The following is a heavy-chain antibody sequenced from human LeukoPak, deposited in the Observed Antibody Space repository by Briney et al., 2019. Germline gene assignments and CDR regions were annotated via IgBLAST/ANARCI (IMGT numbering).Heavy chain of an antibody. CDR1: GYTFTSYG. D-gene: IGHD4-17*01. CDR2: ISAYNGNT. J-gene: IGHJ5*02. V-gene: IGHV1-18*01. Sequence: RRASVKVSCKASGYTFTSYGISWVRQAPGQGLEWMGWISAYNGNTNYAQKLQGRVTMTTDTSTSTAYMELRSLRSDDTAVYYCARDTYGDYAVGYNWFDPWGQGTLVTVSS. CDR3: ARDTYGDYAVGYNWFDP.